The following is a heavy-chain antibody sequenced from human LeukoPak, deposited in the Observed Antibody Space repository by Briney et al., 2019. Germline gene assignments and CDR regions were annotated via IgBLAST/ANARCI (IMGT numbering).Heavy chain of an antibody. J-gene: IGHJ4*02. Sequence: GGSLRLSCAASGFTFSSYAMHWVRQVPGKGLEWASAISGSGGVSTYYADSVKGRFTISRDNSKNTLYLQMKSLRVEDTAVYYCAKDVGSYGLYYFDHWGQGSLVTVSS. CDR2: ISGSGGVST. CDR3: AKDVGSYGLYYFDH. CDR1: GFTFSSYA. D-gene: IGHD3-16*01. V-gene: IGHV3-23*01.